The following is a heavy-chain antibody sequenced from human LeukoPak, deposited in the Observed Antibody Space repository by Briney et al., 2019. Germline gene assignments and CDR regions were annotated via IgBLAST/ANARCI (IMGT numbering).Heavy chain of an antibody. Sequence: PGGSLRLSCAASGFTFSNAWMSWVRQAPGKGLEWVSSISSSSSYIYYADSVKGRFTISRDNAKNSLYLQMNSLRAEDTAVYYCARDLKLRYFDYYYMDVWGKGTTVTVSS. CDR1: GFTFSNAW. J-gene: IGHJ6*03. V-gene: IGHV3-21*01. D-gene: IGHD3-9*01. CDR2: ISSSSSYI. CDR3: ARDLKLRYFDYYYMDV.